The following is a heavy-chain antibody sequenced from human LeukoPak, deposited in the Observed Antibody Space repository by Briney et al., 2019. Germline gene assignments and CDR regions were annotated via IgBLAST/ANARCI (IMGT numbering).Heavy chain of an antibody. V-gene: IGHV3-53*01. CDR3: AKVSRLVAPYDAFDI. J-gene: IGHJ3*02. CDR1: GFIVSSNY. CDR2: IYSGGST. D-gene: IGHD5-12*01. Sequence: GGSLRLSCAASGFIVSSNYMSWVRQAPGKGLEWVSAIYSGGSTNYADSVKGRFTISRDNSKNTLYLQMNSLRAEDTAVYYCAKVSRLVAPYDAFDIWGQGTMVTVSS.